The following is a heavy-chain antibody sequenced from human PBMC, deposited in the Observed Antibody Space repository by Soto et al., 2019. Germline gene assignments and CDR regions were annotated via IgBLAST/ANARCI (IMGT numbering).Heavy chain of an antibody. CDR3: AREGGSGPDY. V-gene: IGHV3-64D*06. CDR2: ISSNGGST. CDR1: GFTFSSYA. D-gene: IGHD6-19*01. J-gene: IGHJ4*02. Sequence: GGSLRLSCSASGFTFSSYAMHWVRQAPGKGLEYVSAISSNGGSTYYADSVKGRFTISRDNSKNTLYLQMSSLRAEDTAVYYCAREGGSGPDYWGQGTLVTVSS.